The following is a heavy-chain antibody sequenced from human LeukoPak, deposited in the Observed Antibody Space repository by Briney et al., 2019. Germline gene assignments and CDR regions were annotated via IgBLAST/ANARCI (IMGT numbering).Heavy chain of an antibody. CDR1: GGSISTYY. D-gene: IGHD3-22*01. J-gene: IGHJ5*02. Sequence: SETLSLTCTVSGGSISTYYWSWIRQPPGKGLQWIGYIDYSGTTNYNPSLKSRVTISVDTSKNQFSLKLSSVTAADTAVYYCARDVFYDSSGYRNWFDPWGQGTLVTVSS. V-gene: IGHV4-59*01. CDR2: IDYSGTT. CDR3: ARDVFYDSSGYRNWFDP.